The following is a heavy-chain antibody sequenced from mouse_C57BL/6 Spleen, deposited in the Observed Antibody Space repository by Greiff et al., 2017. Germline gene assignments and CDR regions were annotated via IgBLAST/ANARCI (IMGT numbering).Heavy chain of an antibody. CDR1: GYTFTSYW. J-gene: IGHJ2*01. CDR2: IYPSDSET. Sequence: VQLQQPGAELVRPGSSVKLSCKASGYTFTSYWMDWVKQRPGQGLEWIGNIYPSDSETHYNQKFKDKATLTVDKSSSTAYMQLSSLTSEDSAVYYCARDDGYFYFDYWGQGTTLTVSS. V-gene: IGHV1-61*01. D-gene: IGHD2-3*01. CDR3: ARDDGYFYFDY.